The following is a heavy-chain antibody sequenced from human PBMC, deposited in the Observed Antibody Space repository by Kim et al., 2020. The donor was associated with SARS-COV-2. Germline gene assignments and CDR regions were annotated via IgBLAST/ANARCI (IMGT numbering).Heavy chain of an antibody. CDR2: IGSSNKTV. CDR3: VRDSHYAFDI. CDR1: GFTFSSYS. Sequence: GGSLRLSCAASGFTFSSYSMNWVRQAPGKGLELISYIGSSNKTVYYADSVKGRFTISRDNAKNSLYLQMNILIDEDTALYYCVRDSHYAFDIWGHGTMVT. J-gene: IGHJ3*02. V-gene: IGHV3-48*02.